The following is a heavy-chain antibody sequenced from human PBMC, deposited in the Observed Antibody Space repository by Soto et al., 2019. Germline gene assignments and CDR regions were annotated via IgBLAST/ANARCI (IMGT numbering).Heavy chain of an antibody. D-gene: IGHD2-2*02. V-gene: IGHV3-33*01. J-gene: IGHJ4*02. Sequence: GGSLRLSCEASGFTFSSYAMHWVRQAPGKGLEWVAVVWFDGTNKYYGDSVRGRFTISRDNSKNTLYLQMNSLRAEDTAVYYCARDAEFVVVPSDIRGYYFDSWGQGTLVTVSS. CDR1: GFTFSSYA. CDR2: VWFDGTNK. CDR3: ARDAEFVVVPSDIRGYYFDS.